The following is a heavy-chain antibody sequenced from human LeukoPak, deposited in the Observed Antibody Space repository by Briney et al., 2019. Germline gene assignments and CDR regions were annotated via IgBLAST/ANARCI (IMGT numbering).Heavy chain of an antibody. CDR2: IYYVGSP. V-gene: IGHV4-39*01. CDR1: GDSIRSGDSY. Sequence: PSETLSLTCSVSGDSIRSGDSYWGWIRQNPWKGLEWIGGIYYVGSPHYNPSLNSRQVTMSVDTLKNQFSLKLTSVTAADTAVYYCARLPITKRAMDVWGQGTTVTVSS. D-gene: IGHD3-3*01. CDR3: ARLPITKRAMDV. J-gene: IGHJ6*02.